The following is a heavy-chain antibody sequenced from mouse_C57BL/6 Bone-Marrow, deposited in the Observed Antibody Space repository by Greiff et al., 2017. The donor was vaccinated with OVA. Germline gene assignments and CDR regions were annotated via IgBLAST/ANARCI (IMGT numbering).Heavy chain of an antibody. CDR3: ARNFYWYFDV. CDR2: IYPGSGST. Sequence: VQLQQPGAELVKPGASVRMSCKASGYTFTSYWITWVKQRPGQGLEWIGDIYPGSGSTNYNEKFKSKATLTVDTSSSTAYMQLSSLTSEDSAVYYCARNFYWYFDVWGTGTTVTVSS. J-gene: IGHJ1*03. CDR1: GYTFTSYW. V-gene: IGHV1-55*01.